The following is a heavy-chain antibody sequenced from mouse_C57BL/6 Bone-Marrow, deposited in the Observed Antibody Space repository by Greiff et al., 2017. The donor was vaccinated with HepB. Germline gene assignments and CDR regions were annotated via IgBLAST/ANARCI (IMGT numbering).Heavy chain of an antibody. Sequence: EVKLMESGGGLVQPGGSLSLSCAASGFTFTDYYMSWVRQPPGKALEWLGFIRNKANGYTTEYSASVKGRFTISRDNSQSILYLQMNALRAEDSATYYCARFYSNNRRGAMDYWGQGTSVTVSS. J-gene: IGHJ4*01. CDR3: ARFYSNNRRGAMDY. V-gene: IGHV7-3*01. CDR1: GFTFTDYY. D-gene: IGHD2-5*01. CDR2: IRNKANGYTT.